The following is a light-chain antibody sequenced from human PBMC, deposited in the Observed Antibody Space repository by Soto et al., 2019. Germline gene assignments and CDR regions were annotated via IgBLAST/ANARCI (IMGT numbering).Light chain of an antibody. V-gene: IGKV1-5*01. Sequence: DIQMTQSPSTLSASVGDRVTITCRASQSISSWLAWYQQKPGKAPKVLIYDASSLESGVPSRFSGSGSGTEFTLTISSLQPYDFATYYCQQYNSYSSFTFGQGTKLVIK. CDR2: DAS. J-gene: IGKJ2*01. CDR1: QSISSW. CDR3: QQYNSYSSFT.